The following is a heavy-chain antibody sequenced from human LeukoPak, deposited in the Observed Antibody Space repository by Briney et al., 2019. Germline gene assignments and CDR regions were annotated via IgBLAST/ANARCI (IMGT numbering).Heavy chain of an antibody. CDR2: ISAYNGNT. Sequence: ASVKVSCKASGYTFTSYGISWVRQAPGRGLEWMGWISAYNGNTNYAQKLQGRVTMTTDTSTSTAYMELRSLRSGDTAVYYCARDDYPTHPGDYWGQGTLVTVSS. CDR3: ARDDYPTHPGDY. V-gene: IGHV1-18*04. CDR1: GYTFTSYG. D-gene: IGHD4-11*01. J-gene: IGHJ4*02.